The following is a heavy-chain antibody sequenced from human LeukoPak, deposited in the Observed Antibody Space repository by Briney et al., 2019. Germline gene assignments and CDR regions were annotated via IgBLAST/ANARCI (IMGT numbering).Heavy chain of an antibody. D-gene: IGHD2-2*01. CDR2: INKGGTFI. V-gene: IGHV3-21*01. CDR3: AREVLDVVEPATNTVDY. Sequence: PGGSLRLSCAASGFTFRDYTMNWVGQSRGKGREWVSAINKGGTFIKYADSVNGRFVVSRDNAKTLLFLQMNSLRVEDTALYFCAREVLDVVEPATNTVDYWGQGTRVTVSS. CDR1: GFTFRDYT. J-gene: IGHJ4*02.